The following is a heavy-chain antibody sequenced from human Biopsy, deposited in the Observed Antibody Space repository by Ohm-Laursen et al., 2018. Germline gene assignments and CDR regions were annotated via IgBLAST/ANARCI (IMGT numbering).Heavy chain of an antibody. Sequence: SDTLSLTCTVSGDSVTKYYWSWIRQPPGKGLEWIGHIYYSVMTNYNPSLQSRVSISVDTSRNQVSLALSSVTVADTAVYYCARDSGILNYGNFKYYHYYGMDVWGQGTKVTVSS. D-gene: IGHD4-11*01. J-gene: IGHJ6*02. CDR1: GDSVTKYY. V-gene: IGHV4-59*02. CDR3: ARDSGILNYGNFKYYHYYGMDV. CDR2: IYYSVMT.